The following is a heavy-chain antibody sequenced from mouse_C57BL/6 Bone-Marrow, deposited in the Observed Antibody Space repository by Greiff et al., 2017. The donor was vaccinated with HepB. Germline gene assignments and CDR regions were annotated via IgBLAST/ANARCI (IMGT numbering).Heavy chain of an antibody. D-gene: IGHD2-3*01. V-gene: IGHV1-69*01. CDR1: GYTFTSYW. CDR2: IDPSDSYT. J-gene: IGHJ3*01. CDR3: ARPPIYDGYLFAY. Sequence: QVQLQQPGAELVMPGASVKLSCKASGYTFTSYWMHWVKQRPGQGLEWIGEIDPSDSYTNYNQNFKGKSTLTVDKSSSTAYMQLSSLTSEDSAVYYCARPPIYDGYLFAYWGQGTLVTVSA.